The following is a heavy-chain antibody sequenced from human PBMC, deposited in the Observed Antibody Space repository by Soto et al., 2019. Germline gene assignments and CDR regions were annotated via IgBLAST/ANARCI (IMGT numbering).Heavy chain of an antibody. V-gene: IGHV2-5*02. CDR3: AHIVVAGLGYYFDY. D-gene: IGHD6-19*01. Sequence: QITLKESGPTLVKPTQTLTLTCTFSGFSLSSTRMAVGWIRQPPGKALEWLALIYWDDDKRYSPFLKSRLTITKDPYKHQVVLTLSNMDPVDTARYYCAHIVVAGLGYYFDYWGQGTLVTVSS. CDR1: GFSLSSTRMA. J-gene: IGHJ4*02. CDR2: IYWDDDK.